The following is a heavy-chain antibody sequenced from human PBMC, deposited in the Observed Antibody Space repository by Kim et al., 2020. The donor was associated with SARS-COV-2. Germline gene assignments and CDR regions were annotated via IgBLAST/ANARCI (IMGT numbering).Heavy chain of an antibody. CDR2: IYYSGSS. Sequence: SETLSLTCTVSGDSISSTSHYWGWIRQPPGKGLEWIGSIYYSGSSNYNPSLKSRVTMSVDTSNNQFSLKLSSVTAADTAIYYCARRVTMVRGVIIKGWFFDLWGRGTLVTVSS. J-gene: IGHJ2*01. V-gene: IGHV4-39*07. D-gene: IGHD3-10*01. CDR1: GDSISSTSHY. CDR3: ARRVTMVRGVIIKGWFFDL.